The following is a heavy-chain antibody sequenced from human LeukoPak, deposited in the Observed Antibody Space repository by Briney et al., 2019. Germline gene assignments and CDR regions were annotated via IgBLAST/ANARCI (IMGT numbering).Heavy chain of an antibody. J-gene: IGHJ4*02. D-gene: IGHD3-3*01. CDR2: IIPIFGTA. Sequence: ASVKVSCKASGYTFTSYYMHWVRQAPGQGLEWMGGIIPIFGTANYAQKFQGRVTITADESTSTAYMELSSLRSEDTAVYYCARHGPTALRFLEWLLPFDYWGQGTLVTVSS. CDR3: ARHGPTALRFLEWLLPFDY. V-gene: IGHV1-69*13. CDR1: GYTFTSYY.